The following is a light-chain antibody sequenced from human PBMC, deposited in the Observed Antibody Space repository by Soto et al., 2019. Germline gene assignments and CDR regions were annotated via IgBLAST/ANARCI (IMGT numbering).Light chain of an antibody. J-gene: IGLJ2*01. CDR3: QSYDSRLSGVV. CDR2: GNS. V-gene: IGLV1-40*01. Sequence: QSVLTQPPSVSGAPGQRVTISCTGSSSNIGAVYDVHWYQQLPGTAPKVLFYGNSNRPSGVPDRFSGSKSGTSASLAITGLQAEDEADYYCQSYDSRLSGVVFGGGTKLTVL. CDR1: SSNIGAVYD.